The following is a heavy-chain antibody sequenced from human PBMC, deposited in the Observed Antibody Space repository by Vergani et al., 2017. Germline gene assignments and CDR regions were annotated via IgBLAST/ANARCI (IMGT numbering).Heavy chain of an antibody. CDR3: ARHTTYTDS. J-gene: IGHJ4*02. D-gene: IGHD3-16*01. CDR2: IYPADSDT. V-gene: IGHV5-51*01. Sequence: EVELVQSGPEMRKPGESLKISCKGSEYSFSNYWIGGVRQMPGKGLEWMGIIYPADSDTRYSPSFQGQVTISAYKSISTAFLQWDSLKASDTALYYCARHTTYTDSWGQGTLVTVSS. CDR1: EYSFSNYW.